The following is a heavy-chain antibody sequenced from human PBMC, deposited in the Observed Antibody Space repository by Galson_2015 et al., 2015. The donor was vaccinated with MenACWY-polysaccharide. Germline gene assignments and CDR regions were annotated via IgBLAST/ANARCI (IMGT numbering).Heavy chain of an antibody. CDR2: IQYDGSQK. CDR3: AREGSRIVFHAFDV. J-gene: IGHJ3*01. D-gene: IGHD3-10*02. Sequence: SLRLSCAASGLKFRDSGMHWVRQAPGKGLEWVAVIQYDGSQKQYIDSVKGRFTISRDNSKNTLYLEMNSLRAEDTALYYCAREGSRIVFHAFDVWGQGTMVTVSS. CDR1: GLKFRDSG. V-gene: IGHV3-33*01.